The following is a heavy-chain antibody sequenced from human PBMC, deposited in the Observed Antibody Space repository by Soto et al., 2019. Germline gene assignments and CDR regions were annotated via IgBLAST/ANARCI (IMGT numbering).Heavy chain of an antibody. J-gene: IGHJ4*02. V-gene: IGHV3-33*01. Sequence: GGSLRLSCAASGFTFSSYGMHWVRQAPGKGLEWVAVIWYDGSNKYYADSVKGRFTISRDNSKNTLYLQMNSLRAEDTAVYYCARDPEAVAGTNLFDYWGQGTLVTVSS. D-gene: IGHD6-19*01. CDR3: ARDPEAVAGTNLFDY. CDR1: GFTFSSYG. CDR2: IWYDGSNK.